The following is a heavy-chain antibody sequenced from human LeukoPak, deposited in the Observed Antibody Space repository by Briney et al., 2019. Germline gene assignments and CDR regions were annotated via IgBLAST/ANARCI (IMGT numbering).Heavy chain of an antibody. CDR2: IYTSGST. CDR1: GGSISSYY. J-gene: IGHJ4*02. V-gene: IGHV4-4*07. D-gene: IGHD4-17*01. Sequence: PSETLSLTCTVSGGSISSYYWSWIRQPAGKGLEWIGRIYTSGSTNYNPSLKSRVTMSVDTSKNQFSLKLSSVTAADTAVYYCARATVTTFWPSTFDYWGQGTLVTVSS. CDR3: ARATVTTFWPSTFDY.